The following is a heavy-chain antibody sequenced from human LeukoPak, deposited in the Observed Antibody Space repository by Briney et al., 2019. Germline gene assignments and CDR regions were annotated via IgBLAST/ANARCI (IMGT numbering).Heavy chain of an antibody. V-gene: IGHV1-2*02. CDR2: INPNNGDT. Sequence: GASVKVSCKASGYTFTGYYIHWVRQAPGQGLEWMGWINPNNGDTNFAQKFQGRVTMTRDTSISTVHMELSRLRSDDTAVYYCAKEGSSGWVPNYWGQGTLVTVSS. CDR1: GYTFTGYY. J-gene: IGHJ4*02. D-gene: IGHD6-19*01. CDR3: AKEGSSGWVPNY.